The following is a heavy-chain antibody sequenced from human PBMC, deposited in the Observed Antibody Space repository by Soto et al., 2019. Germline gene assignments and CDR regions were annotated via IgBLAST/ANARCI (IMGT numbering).Heavy chain of an antibody. CDR2: ISAYNGNT. V-gene: IGHV1-18*01. Sequence: ASVKVSCKASGYTFTSYGISWVRQAPGQGLEWMGWISAYNGNTNYAQKLQGRVTMTTDTSTDTAYMELSSLRSEDTAVYYCATVARYYDFWSGHPSPYYFDYWGQGTLVTVSS. CDR3: ATVARYYDFWSGHPSPYYFDY. CDR1: GYTFTSYG. D-gene: IGHD3-3*01. J-gene: IGHJ4*02.